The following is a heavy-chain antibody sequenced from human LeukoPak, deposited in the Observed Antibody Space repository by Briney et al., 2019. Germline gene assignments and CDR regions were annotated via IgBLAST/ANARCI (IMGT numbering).Heavy chain of an antibody. CDR3: AADPPVTLAQIDY. V-gene: IGHV3-15*01. D-gene: IGHD4-11*01. Sequence: GGSLRLSCAVSGFTFTNAWMNWVRQAPGKGLEWVGRVRAKTDGGTTEYAAPVKGRFSISRDDSTNKVYLQMNSLITEDTAIYYRAADPPVTLAQIDYWGQGALVTVSS. CDR2: VRAKTDGGTT. CDR1: GFTFTNAW. J-gene: IGHJ4*02.